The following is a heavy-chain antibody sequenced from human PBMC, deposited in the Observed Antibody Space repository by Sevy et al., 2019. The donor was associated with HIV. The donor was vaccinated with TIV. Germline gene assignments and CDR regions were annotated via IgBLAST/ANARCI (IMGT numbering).Heavy chain of an antibody. V-gene: IGHV3-9*01. D-gene: IGHD3-10*02. Sequence: GGSLRLSCAASGFTFDHHAMYWVRQAPGKGLEWVSGINWNSVSIGYADSVKGRFTISRDNAKNSLYLHLNSLRADDTALYYCAREGLALYVYGADVWGQGTAVTVSS. CDR2: INWNSVSI. CDR3: AREGLALYVYGADV. CDR1: GFTFDHHA. J-gene: IGHJ6*02.